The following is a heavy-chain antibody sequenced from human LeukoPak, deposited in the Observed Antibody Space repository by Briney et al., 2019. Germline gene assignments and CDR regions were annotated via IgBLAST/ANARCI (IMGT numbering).Heavy chain of an antibody. Sequence: SETLSLTCTVSGGSISSSSYYWGWIRQPPGKGLEWIGEINHSGSTNYNPSLKSRVTISVDTSKNQFSLKLSSVTAADTAVYYCARVVPRWGLHNWFDPWGQEPWSPSPQ. CDR2: INHSGST. CDR1: GGSISSSSYY. CDR3: ARVVPRWGLHNWFDP. V-gene: IGHV4-39*07. D-gene: IGHD1-26*01. J-gene: IGHJ5*02.